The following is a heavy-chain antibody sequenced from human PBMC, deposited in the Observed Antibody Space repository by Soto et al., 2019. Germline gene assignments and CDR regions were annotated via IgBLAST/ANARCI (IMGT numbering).Heavy chain of an antibody. D-gene: IGHD2-15*01. V-gene: IGHV3-23*01. CDR2: IRGSGGST. CDR1: GFTFSSYA. Sequence: EVQLLESGGGLVQPGGSLRLSCAASGFTFSSYAMSWVRQAPGKGLGWVSVIRGSGGSTYYADSVKGRFTISRDNSKDTLYLQMNSLRAEDTALYYCAKDGDCSGGGCYFDHWGQGTLVTVSS. CDR3: AKDGDCSGGGCYFDH. J-gene: IGHJ4*02.